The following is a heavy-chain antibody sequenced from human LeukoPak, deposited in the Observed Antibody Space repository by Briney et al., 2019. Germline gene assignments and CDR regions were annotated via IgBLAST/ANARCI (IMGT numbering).Heavy chain of an antibody. V-gene: IGHV3-64*01. Sequence: HSGGSLRLSCAASGFTFSSYAMHWVRQAPGKGLKYVSAISSNGGSTYYANSVKGRFTISRDNSKNTLYLQMGSLRAEDMAVYYCARGYDFWSGYWSHSDYWGQGTLVTVSS. D-gene: IGHD3-3*01. CDR1: GFTFSSYA. J-gene: IGHJ4*02. CDR2: ISSNGGST. CDR3: ARGYDFWSGYWSHSDY.